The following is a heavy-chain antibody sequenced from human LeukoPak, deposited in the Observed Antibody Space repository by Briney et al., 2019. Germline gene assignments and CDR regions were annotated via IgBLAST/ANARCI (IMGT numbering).Heavy chain of an antibody. CDR2: ISSSSYI. V-gene: IGHV3-21*01. CDR1: GFTFSSYS. CDR3: ARGSPYSSSWYRAAFDI. D-gene: IGHD6-13*01. Sequence: GGSLRLSCAASGFTFSSYSMNWVRQAPGKGLEWVSSISSSSYIYYADSVKGRFTISRDNAKNSLYLQMNSLRAEDTAVYYCARGSPYSSSWYRAAFDIWGQGTMVTVSS. J-gene: IGHJ3*02.